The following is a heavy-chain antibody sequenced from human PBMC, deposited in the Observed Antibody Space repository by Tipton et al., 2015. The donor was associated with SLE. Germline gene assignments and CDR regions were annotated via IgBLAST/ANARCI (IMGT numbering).Heavy chain of an antibody. CDR3: ARKHQGAFDI. Sequence: TLSLTCTVSGGSISSYYWSWIRQPPGEGLEWIGYIYYSGSTNYNPSLKSRVTMSVDTSKNQFSLKLSSVTAVDMAVYYCARKHQGAFDIWGQGTMVTVSS. CDR2: IYYSGST. V-gene: IGHV4-59*12. D-gene: IGHD2-21*01. CDR1: GGSISSYY. J-gene: IGHJ3*02.